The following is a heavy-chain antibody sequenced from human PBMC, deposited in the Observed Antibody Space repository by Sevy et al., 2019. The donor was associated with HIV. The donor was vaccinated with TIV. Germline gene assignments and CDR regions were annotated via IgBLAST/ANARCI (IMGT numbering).Heavy chain of an antibody. V-gene: IGHV4-39*01. J-gene: IGHJ4*02. CDR2: IRYTGET. CDR3: AGPILTYNSGWSYYGY. CDR1: GASISSRGYY. D-gene: IGHD6-19*01. Sequence: SETLSLTCTVSGASISSRGYYWGLIRQPPGKGLEWIASIRYTGETFYNPSLRSRVTISADTSKNQFSLQLSSVTAADTAIYFCAGPILTYNSGWSYYGYWGQGTVVTVSS.